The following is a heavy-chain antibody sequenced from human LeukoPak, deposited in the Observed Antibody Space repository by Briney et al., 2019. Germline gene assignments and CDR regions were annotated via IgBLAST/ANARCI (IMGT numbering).Heavy chain of an antibody. V-gene: IGHV3-21*01. CDR3: ARDSRPSYSSSSGSGWFEP. Sequence: GGALRLFCAASGCTFSSYSMNWVRQAPGKGLQGGSCISSSSSYIYYADSVKGGFPISRDNPKNSLYLQLNSLRAEDTAVYYCARDSRPSYSSSSGSGWFEPWGQGTLVTVSS. CDR1: GCTFSSYS. J-gene: IGHJ5*02. CDR2: ISSSSSYI. D-gene: IGHD6-6*01.